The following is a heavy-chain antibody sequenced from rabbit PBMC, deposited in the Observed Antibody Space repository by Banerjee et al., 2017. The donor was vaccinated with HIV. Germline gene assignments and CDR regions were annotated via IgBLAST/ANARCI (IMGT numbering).Heavy chain of an antibody. D-gene: IGHD6-1*01. CDR2: IVTSSGNT. CDR3: ARGGIDGSAGYGYGLNL. CDR1: GSSFRSSYG. V-gene: IGHV1S40*01. J-gene: IGHJ4*01. Sequence: QPWEESGGDLFRPGASLPLTGTAPGSSFRSSYGICWAGQAPGKGLELIACIVTSSGNTWYASWAKGRFTISKTSSTTVTLQMTSLTAADTATYFCARGGIDGSAGYGYGLNLWGPGTLVTVS.